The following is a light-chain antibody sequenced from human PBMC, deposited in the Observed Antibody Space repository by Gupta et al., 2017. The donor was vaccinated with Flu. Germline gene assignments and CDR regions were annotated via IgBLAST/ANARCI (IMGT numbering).Light chain of an antibody. J-gene: IGKJ4*01. CDR2: DAS. V-gene: IGKV3D-20*01. Sequence: TLSLSPGERATLSCGASQSVSSSNLAWYQQKPGLAPRLLIYDASSRATGIPDRFTGSGSGTDFTLTISGLGPEDFAVYYCQQYGGSPPVTFGGGTKVEI. CDR3: QQYGGSPPVT. CDR1: QSVSSSN.